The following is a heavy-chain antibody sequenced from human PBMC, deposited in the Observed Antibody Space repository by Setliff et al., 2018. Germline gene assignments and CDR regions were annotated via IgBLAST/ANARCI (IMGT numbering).Heavy chain of an antibody. V-gene: IGHV3-23*01. CDR3: VKDVVGYSSTWPKRDYFDY. Sequence: GGSLRLSCVASGFIFNNAWLSWVRQPPGKGLEWVSSISDTALGIYYADSVRGRFTISRDNSKKTLYLQMNSLRAEDTAVYYCVKDVVGYSSTWPKRDYFDYWGQGTLVTVSS. CDR2: ISDTALGI. CDR1: GFIFNNAW. D-gene: IGHD6-13*01. J-gene: IGHJ4*02.